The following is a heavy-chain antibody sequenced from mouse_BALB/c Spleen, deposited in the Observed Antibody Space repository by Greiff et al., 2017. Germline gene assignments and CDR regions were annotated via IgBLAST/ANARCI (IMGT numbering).Heavy chain of an antibody. CDR3: TRSRDYDDAMDY. J-gene: IGHJ4*01. CDR1: GYTFTSYW. D-gene: IGHD2-4*01. CDR2: IYPSDSYT. Sequence: QVHVKQPGAELVRPGASVKLSCKASGYTFTSYWINWVKQRPGQGLEWIGNIYPSDSYTNYNQKFKDKATLTVDKSSSTAYMQLSSPTSEDSAVYYCTRSRDYDDAMDYWGQGTSVTVSS. V-gene: IGHV1-69*02.